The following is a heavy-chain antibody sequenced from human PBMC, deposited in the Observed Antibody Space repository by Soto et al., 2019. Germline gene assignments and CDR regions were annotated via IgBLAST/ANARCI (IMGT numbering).Heavy chain of an antibody. J-gene: IGHJ4*02. D-gene: IGHD3-3*01. CDR1: GFTISSYG. CDR3: ARSNYYDDYWSPYDY. V-gene: IGHV3-23*01. Sequence: EVQLLESGGGLIQPGGSLRLSCAASGFTISSYGMSWVRQAPGKGLEWVSAISADGSNTYYADSVRGRFTVSRDNSKYALYLQMSSLRAEDTALYYCARSNYYDDYWSPYDYWGQGTLVTVPS. CDR2: ISADGSNT.